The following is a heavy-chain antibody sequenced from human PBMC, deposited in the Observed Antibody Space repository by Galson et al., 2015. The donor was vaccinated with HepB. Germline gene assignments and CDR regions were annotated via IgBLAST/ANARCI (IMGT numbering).Heavy chain of an antibody. CDR2: INAGNGNT. Sequence: SVKVSCKASGYTFTSYAMHWVRQAPGQRLEWMGWINAGNGNTKYSQKFQGRVTITRDTSASTAYMELSSLRSEDTAVYYCARGIVGSGSYNSGMDVWGQGTMVTVSS. CDR3: ARGIVGSGSYNSGMDV. J-gene: IGHJ6*02. V-gene: IGHV1-3*01. CDR1: GYTFTSYA. D-gene: IGHD3-10*01.